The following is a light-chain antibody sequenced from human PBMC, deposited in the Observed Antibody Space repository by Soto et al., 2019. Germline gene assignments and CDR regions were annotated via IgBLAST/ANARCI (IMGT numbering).Light chain of an antibody. CDR1: QKINNY. J-gene: IGKJ5*01. Sequence: IQMTQSPSSLSASVGERVTITCQASQKINNYLNWYQQKPGRAPKLLIYDASNLEAGVPSRFRGSGSGTDFTFTIRRLQPEDIATYYCQQYENLPTFGQGTRLEIK. V-gene: IGKV1-33*01. CDR2: DAS. CDR3: QQYENLPT.